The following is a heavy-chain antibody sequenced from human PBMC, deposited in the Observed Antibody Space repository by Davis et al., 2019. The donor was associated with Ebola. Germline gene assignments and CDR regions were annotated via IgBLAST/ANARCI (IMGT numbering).Heavy chain of an antibody. CDR3: AERGGSV. V-gene: IGHV4-59*11. D-gene: IGHD3-16*01. Sequence: PGGSLRLSCTVSGVSITTHYWSWIRQPQGKRLEWFGSIYYTGSAYYNSSLNSRVTISLDTSKNQFSLKLSSVTAADTAMYYCAERGGSVWGQGTLVTVSS. CDR2: IYYTGSA. J-gene: IGHJ4*02. CDR1: GVSITTHY.